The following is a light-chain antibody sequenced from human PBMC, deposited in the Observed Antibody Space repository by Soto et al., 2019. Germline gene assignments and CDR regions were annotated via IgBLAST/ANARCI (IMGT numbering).Light chain of an antibody. V-gene: IGKV3-20*01. J-gene: IGKJ1*01. Sequence: EVVLTQSPGTLSLSSGERATLSCRASQSVINSYLAWYQQKPGQAPRLLLYGAYNRATGIPDRFSGSGSGTDFTLTISRLEPEDVAVYYCQQYGTAPWTFGQGTKVEIK. CDR3: QQYGTAPWT. CDR1: QSVINSY. CDR2: GAY.